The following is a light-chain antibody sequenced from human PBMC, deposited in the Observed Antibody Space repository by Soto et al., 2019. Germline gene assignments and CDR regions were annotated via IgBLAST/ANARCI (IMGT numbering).Light chain of an antibody. V-gene: IGKV3-11*01. Sequence: EIVLTQSPATLSLSPGERATLSCRASQSVSSYLAWYQQKPGQAPRLLIYDASNRATGIPARFSGSGSGTGFTLTISRLEPEDFAVYYCQQRSKWPSLTFGGGTKVEIK. CDR1: QSVSSY. J-gene: IGKJ4*01. CDR3: QQRSKWPSLT. CDR2: DAS.